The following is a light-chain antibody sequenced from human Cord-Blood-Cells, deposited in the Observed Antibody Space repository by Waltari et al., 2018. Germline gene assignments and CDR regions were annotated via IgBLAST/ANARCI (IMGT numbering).Light chain of an antibody. V-gene: IGLV1-44*01. J-gene: IGLJ3*02. CDR2: SNN. CDR3: AAWDDSLNGWV. Sequence: QSVLTQPPPASGTPGQRVTISCSGSRPNIGSNTVNWYQQLPGTAPKLLIYSNNQRPSGVPDRFSGSKSGTSASLAISGRQSEDEADYYCAAWDDSLNGWVFGGGTKLTVL. CDR1: RPNIGSNT.